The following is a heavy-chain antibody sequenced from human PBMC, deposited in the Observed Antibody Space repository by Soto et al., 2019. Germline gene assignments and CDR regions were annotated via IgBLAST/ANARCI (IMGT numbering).Heavy chain of an antibody. CDR2: LKSKTNGGTE. Sequence: EVQLVESGGGLVKPGESLRLSCTASGLTLTDAWMKWVRQAPGKGLEWVGRLKSKTNGGTEDYAAPVRGRFTILRDDSKNMLYLQMNSLKTEDTAVYDCANYRDSRAVHFASWGQGTLVTVSS. CDR1: GLTLTDAW. J-gene: IGHJ4*02. D-gene: IGHD3-22*01. V-gene: IGHV3-15*07. CDR3: ANYRDSRAVHFAS.